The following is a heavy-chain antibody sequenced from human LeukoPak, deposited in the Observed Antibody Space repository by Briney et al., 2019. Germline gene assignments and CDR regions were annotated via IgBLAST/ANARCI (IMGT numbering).Heavy chain of an antibody. CDR2: INPNGGST. Sequence: ASVKVSCKASAYTFTNYYIHWVRQAPRQGLEWMGIINPNGGSTSYAQKFQGRVTMTRDTSTTTVYMELSSLRSEDTAVYYCARAMVRGVSNPFDSWGQGTLVTVSS. J-gene: IGHJ4*02. CDR1: AYTFTNYY. V-gene: IGHV1-46*01. D-gene: IGHD3-10*01. CDR3: ARAMVRGVSNPFDS.